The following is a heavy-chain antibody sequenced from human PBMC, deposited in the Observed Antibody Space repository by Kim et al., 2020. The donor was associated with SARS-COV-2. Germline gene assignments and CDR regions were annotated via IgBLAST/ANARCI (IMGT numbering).Heavy chain of an antibody. V-gene: IGHV1-2*02. D-gene: IGHD2-15*01. J-gene: IGHJ4*02. CDR3: ASFGARGYCSGGSCFHY. CDR2: INPNSGGT. CDR1: GYTFTGYY. Sequence: ASVKVSCKASGYTFTGYYMHWVRQAPGQGLEWMGWINPNSGGTNYAQKFQGRVTMTRDTSISTAYMELSRLRSDDTAVYYCASFGARGYCSGGSCFHYWGQGTLVTVSS.